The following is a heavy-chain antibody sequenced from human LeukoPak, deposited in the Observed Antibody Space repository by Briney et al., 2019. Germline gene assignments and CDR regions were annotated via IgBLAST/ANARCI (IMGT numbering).Heavy chain of an antibody. J-gene: IGHJ3*01. CDR2: IKQDGSEK. V-gene: IGHV3-7*01. CDR1: GFTFSSFW. CDR3: ASLTITWARGDDAFDL. Sequence: GGSLRLSCAASGFTFSSFWMTWVRQAPGKGLEWVANIKQDGSEKYYVDSVKGRFTISRDNAKNSLYLQMNSLRAEDTAVYFCASLTITWARGDDAFDLWGQGTMVTVSS. D-gene: IGHD3-10*01.